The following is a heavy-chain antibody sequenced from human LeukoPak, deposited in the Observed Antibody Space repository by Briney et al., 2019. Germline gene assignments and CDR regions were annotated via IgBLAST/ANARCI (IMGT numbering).Heavy chain of an antibody. D-gene: IGHD1-14*01. J-gene: IGHJ2*01. Sequence: SETLSLTCTVSGGSISGYYWSWIRQPPGKGLEWIGYIYYSGSTNYNPSLKSRVTISVDTSKNQFSLKLSSVTAADMAVYYCARGNHLHWYFDLWGRGTLVTVSS. CDR2: IYYSGST. CDR3: ARGNHLHWYFDL. V-gene: IGHV4-59*01. CDR1: GGSISGYY.